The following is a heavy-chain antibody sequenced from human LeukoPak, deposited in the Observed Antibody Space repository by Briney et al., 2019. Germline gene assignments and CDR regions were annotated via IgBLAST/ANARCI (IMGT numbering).Heavy chain of an antibody. D-gene: IGHD3-9*01. V-gene: IGHV5-51*01. CDR3: AKIPSAFDWLPQDAFDI. Sequence: GESLKISCKGSGYSFTSYWIGWVRQMPGKGLEWMGIIYPGDSDTRYSPSFQGQVTISADKSISTAYLQWSSLKASDTAMYYCAKIPSAFDWLPQDAFDIWGQGTMVTVSS. CDR1: GYSFTSYW. CDR2: IYPGDSDT. J-gene: IGHJ3*02.